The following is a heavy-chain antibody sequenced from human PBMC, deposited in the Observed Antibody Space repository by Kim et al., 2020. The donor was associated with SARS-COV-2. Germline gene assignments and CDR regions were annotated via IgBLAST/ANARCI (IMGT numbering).Heavy chain of an antibody. Sequence: GGSLRLSCAASGFNFSSYWMSWVRQAPGKGLEWVANIKQDGSEKYYVDFVKGRFTISRDNAKNSLYLLMNSMRAEATAVYYCATESPDYYYYYGMDVWG. CDR2: IKQDGSEK. CDR3: ATESPDYYYYYGMDV. D-gene: IGHD2-2*01. V-gene: IGHV3-7*04. J-gene: IGHJ6*02. CDR1: GFNFSSYW.